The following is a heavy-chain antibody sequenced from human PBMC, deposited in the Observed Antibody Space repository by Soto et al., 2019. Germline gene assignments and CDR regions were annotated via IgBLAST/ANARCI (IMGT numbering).Heavy chain of an antibody. J-gene: IGHJ6*02. CDR2: INHSGST. Sequence: PSETLSLTCAVYGGSFSGYYWSWIRQPPGKGLEWIGEINHSGSTNYNPSLKSRVTISVDTSKNQFSLKLSSVTAADTAVYYCASNIAAAAGEYYYGMDVWGQGTTVTVSS. D-gene: IGHD6-13*01. CDR3: ASNIAAAAGEYYYGMDV. CDR1: GGSFSGYY. V-gene: IGHV4-34*01.